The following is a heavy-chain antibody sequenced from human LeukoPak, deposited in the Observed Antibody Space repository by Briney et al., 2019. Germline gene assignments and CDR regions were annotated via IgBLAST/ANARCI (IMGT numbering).Heavy chain of an antibody. CDR1: GFTFSSYA. J-gene: IGHJ4*02. Sequence: GGSLRLSCAASGFTFSSYAMHWVRQAPGKGLEWVAVISYDGSNKYYTDSAKGRFTISRDNSKNTLYLQMNSLRAEDTAVYYCARVIAVAGLGIDYWGQGTLVTVSS. CDR2: ISYDGSNK. CDR3: ARVIAVAGLGIDY. D-gene: IGHD6-19*01. V-gene: IGHV3-30-3*01.